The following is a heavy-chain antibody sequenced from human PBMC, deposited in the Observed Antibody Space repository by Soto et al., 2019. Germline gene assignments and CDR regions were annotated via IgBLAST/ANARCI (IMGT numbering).Heavy chain of an antibody. V-gene: IGHV4-39*01. J-gene: IGHJ5*02. CDR2: NSGGT. CDR1: RHSISRSSFH. D-gene: IGHD6-13*01. Sequence: SATQSLTCTASRHSISRSSFHWGWIRQPPETGLEWIGSNSGGTYYSPALKSRVTISVDTSKNQFSLKLSSVTAADTAVYYCARRERAAGTDWWFDPWGEGTLVT. CDR3: ARRERAAGTDWWFDP.